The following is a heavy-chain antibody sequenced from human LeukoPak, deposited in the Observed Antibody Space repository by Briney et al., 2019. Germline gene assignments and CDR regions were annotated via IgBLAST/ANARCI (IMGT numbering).Heavy chain of an antibody. CDR3: TTDLLWFGDFGTRDY. CDR1: GFTFSNAW. Sequence: GGSLRLSCAASGFTFSNAWMSWVRQAPGKGLEWVGRIKSKTDGGTTDYAALVKGRFTISRDDSKNTLYLQMNSLKTEDTAVYYCTTDLLWFGDFGTRDYWGQGTLVTVSS. V-gene: IGHV3-15*01. CDR2: IKSKTDGGTT. J-gene: IGHJ4*02. D-gene: IGHD3-10*01.